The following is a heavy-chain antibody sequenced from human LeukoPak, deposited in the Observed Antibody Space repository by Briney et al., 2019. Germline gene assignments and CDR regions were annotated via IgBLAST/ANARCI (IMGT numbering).Heavy chain of an antibody. J-gene: IGHJ3*02. D-gene: IGHD5-24*01. Sequence: GGSLRLSCAASRFTFSDYWMSWVRQAPGKGLEGVANIKQDGSERYYADSVKGRFTISRDNAKNSLSVQMNSLRAEDTDVYYCTRQKMATLPQDSFDMWGQGTMVTVSS. V-gene: IGHV3-7*01. CDR3: TRQKMATLPQDSFDM. CDR1: RFTFSDYW. CDR2: IKQDGSER.